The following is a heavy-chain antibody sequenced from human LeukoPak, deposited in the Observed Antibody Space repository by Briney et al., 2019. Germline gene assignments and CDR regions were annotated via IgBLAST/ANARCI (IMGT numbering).Heavy chain of an antibody. Sequence: QTGGSLRLSCAASGFTFSSYWMSWVRQAPGKGLEWVANIKQDGSEKYYVDSVKGRFTISRDNAKNSLYLQMNSLRAGDTAVYYCARDSSHITMIGYFQHWGQGTLVTVSS. CDR2: IKQDGSEK. J-gene: IGHJ1*01. CDR1: GFTFSSYW. CDR3: ARDSSHITMIGYFQH. D-gene: IGHD3-22*01. V-gene: IGHV3-7*01.